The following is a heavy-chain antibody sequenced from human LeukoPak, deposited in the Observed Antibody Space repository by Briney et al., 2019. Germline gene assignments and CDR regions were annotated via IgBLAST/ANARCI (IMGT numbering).Heavy chain of an antibody. D-gene: IGHD6-19*01. CDR2: IYYSGST. Sequence: SETLSLNCTVSGGSISSYYWSWIRQPPGKGLEWIGYIYYSGSTDYNPSLKSRVTISVDTSKNQFSLKLSSVTAADTAVYYCARSSSSVAGTGLGYFQHWGQGTLVTVSS. V-gene: IGHV4-59*01. CDR1: GGSISSYY. J-gene: IGHJ1*01. CDR3: ARSSSSVAGTGLGYFQH.